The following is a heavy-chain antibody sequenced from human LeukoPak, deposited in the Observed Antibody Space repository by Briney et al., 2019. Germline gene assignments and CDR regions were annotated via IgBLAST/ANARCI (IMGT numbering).Heavy chain of an antibody. D-gene: IGHD6-19*01. J-gene: IGHJ6*02. Sequence: GRSLRLSCAASGFTFSSYAMHWVRQAPGKGLEWVAVISDDGSNKYYADSVKGRFTISRDNSKSTLYLQMNSLRAEDTAVYYCAKQPYSSGPGYYYYGMDVWGQGTTVTVSS. CDR1: GFTFSSYA. V-gene: IGHV3-30-3*02. CDR2: ISDDGSNK. CDR3: AKQPYSSGPGYYYYGMDV.